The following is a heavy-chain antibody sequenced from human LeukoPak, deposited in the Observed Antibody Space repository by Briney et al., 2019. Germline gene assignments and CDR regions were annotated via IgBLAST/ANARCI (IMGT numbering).Heavy chain of an antibody. Sequence: PGGSLRLSCAASGFTFTSSAISWVRQAPGKGLEWVSSISGSGHSTDYADSVKGRFTVSRDNAKNSLYLQMNSLRAEDTALYYCAKDSEAGYCSSTSCLTITNYMDVWGKGTTVTISS. D-gene: IGHD2-2*01. J-gene: IGHJ6*03. V-gene: IGHV3-23*01. CDR1: GFTFTSSA. CDR3: AKDSEAGYCSSTSCLTITNYMDV. CDR2: ISGSGHST.